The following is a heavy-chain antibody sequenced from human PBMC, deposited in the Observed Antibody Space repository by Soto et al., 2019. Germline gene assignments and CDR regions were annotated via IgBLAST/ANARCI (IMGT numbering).Heavy chain of an antibody. J-gene: IGHJ4*02. Sequence: SETLSLTCAVYGGSFSGYYWSWIRQPPGKGLEWIGEINHSGSTNYNPSLKSRVTISVDASKNQFSLKLSSVTAADTAVYYCARGQTPDVHDYWGQGTLVTVSS. V-gene: IGHV4-34*01. CDR1: GGSFSGYY. CDR3: ARGQTPDVHDY. CDR2: INHSGST. D-gene: IGHD6-6*01.